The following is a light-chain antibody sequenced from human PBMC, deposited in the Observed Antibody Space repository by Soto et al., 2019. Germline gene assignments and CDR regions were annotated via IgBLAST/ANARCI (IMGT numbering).Light chain of an antibody. V-gene: IGLV2-14*03. CDR1: SSDVGGYDY. Sequence: QSALTQPASVSGSPGQSITISCTGTSSDVGGYDYVSWHQQHPGKAPKLLIYDVNYRPSGVSNRFSGSKSGDTASLTISGLQAEDEADYYCSSFTSSTTLVFGGGTQVTVL. CDR3: SSFTSSTTLV. CDR2: DVN. J-gene: IGLJ2*01.